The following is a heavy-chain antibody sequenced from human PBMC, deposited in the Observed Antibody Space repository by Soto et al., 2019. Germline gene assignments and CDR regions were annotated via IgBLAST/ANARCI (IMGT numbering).Heavy chain of an antibody. CDR1: GGSISRYY. D-gene: IGHD3-10*01. V-gene: IGHV4-59*01. CDR2: IYNSGST. CDR3: ARDASGSYYNWFDP. Sequence: QVQLQESGPGLVKPSETLSLTCNVSGGSISRYYWNWIRQPPGKGLEWIGHIYNSGSTNYNPSLKRRVTISVDTSKNQFSLKLNSVTAADTAVYYCARDASGSYYNWFDPWGQGTLVTVS. J-gene: IGHJ5*02.